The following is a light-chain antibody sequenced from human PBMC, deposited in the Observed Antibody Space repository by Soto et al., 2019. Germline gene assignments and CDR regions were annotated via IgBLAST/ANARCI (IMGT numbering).Light chain of an antibody. CDR1: SSDVGGYDH. Sequence: QSARTQPPSASVSPGQSVTIPCTGTSSDVGGYDHVSWYQQHPGKAPKLMIYEVTKRPAGVPDRFSGSKSGNTASLTVSGLQAEDEADYFCSSDAGNYNYVFGTGTKVTVL. CDR2: EVT. J-gene: IGLJ1*01. V-gene: IGLV2-8*01. CDR3: SSDAGNYNYV.